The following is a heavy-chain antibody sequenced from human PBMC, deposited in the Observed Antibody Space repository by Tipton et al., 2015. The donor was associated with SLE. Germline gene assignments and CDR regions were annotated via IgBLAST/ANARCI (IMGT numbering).Heavy chain of an antibody. CDR3: AKDRVPYGGFGVNFDY. CDR1: GFTFSSYG. D-gene: IGHD4/OR15-4a*01. CDR2: ISGSGGDT. Sequence: SLRLSCVASGFTFSSYGMSWVRQAPGKGLEWISLISGSGGDTYYAGSVKGRFTISKDDSKNTLYLQMNSLRVEDTAIYYCAKDRVPYGGFGVNFDYWGQGTLVTVYS. J-gene: IGHJ4*02. V-gene: IGHV3-23*01.